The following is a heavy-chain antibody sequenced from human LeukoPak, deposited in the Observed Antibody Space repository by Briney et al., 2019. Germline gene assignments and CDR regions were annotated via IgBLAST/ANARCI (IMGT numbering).Heavy chain of an antibody. D-gene: IGHD3-22*01. CDR2: MHSNSGNT. J-gene: IGHJ3*02. CDR3: ARAVRDYYDSSGNYDAFDI. CDR1: GYTFTNHD. V-gene: IGHV1-8*01. Sequence: ASVKVSCKASGYTFTNHDINWVRQASGQRLEWMGWMHSNSGNTGYAQKFQGRVSMTTNPSISTAYMELSSLRSEDTAIYYCARAVRDYYDSSGNYDAFDIWGQGTMVTVSS.